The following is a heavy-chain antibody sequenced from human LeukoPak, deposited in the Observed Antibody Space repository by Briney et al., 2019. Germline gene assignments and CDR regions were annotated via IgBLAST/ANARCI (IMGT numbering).Heavy chain of an antibody. CDR2: ISHDGGAK. Sequence: GTSLRLSCAVSGFTIRIYGMHWVRQAPGRGLEWVAMISHDGGAKYYGDSVKGRFTISRDDSKNTLYLQMNSLSTEDTALYYCAKDWGSSDWYNYFDPWGQGTLVTVSS. D-gene: IGHD6-19*01. CDR1: GFTIRIYG. CDR3: AKDWGSSDWYNYFDP. J-gene: IGHJ5*02. V-gene: IGHV3-30*18.